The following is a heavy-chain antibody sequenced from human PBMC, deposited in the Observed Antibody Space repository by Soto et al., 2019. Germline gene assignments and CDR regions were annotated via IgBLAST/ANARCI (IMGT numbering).Heavy chain of an antibody. CDR2: IIPILGIA. D-gene: IGHD3-22*01. V-gene: IGHV1-69*02. J-gene: IGHJ4*02. CDR1: GGTFSSYT. Sequence: ASVKVSCKASGGTFSSYTISWVRQAPGQGLEWMGRIIPILGIANYAQKFQGRVTITADKSTSTAYMELSSLRSEDTAVYYCARGNGGLKGYDSSGYYAYWAQGTLVPVSS. CDR3: ARGNGGLKGYDSSGYYAY.